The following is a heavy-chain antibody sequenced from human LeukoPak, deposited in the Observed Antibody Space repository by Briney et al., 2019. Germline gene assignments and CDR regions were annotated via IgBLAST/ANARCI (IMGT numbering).Heavy chain of an antibody. CDR1: GGSFSGYY. J-gene: IGHJ4*02. D-gene: IGHD6-19*01. CDR3: ARGLRFRSGWFHFDY. V-gene: IGHV4-34*01. Sequence: SETLSLTCAVYGGSFSGYYWSWIRQPPGKGLEWIGEINHSGSTNYNPSLKCRVTISVDTSKNQFSLKLSSVTAADTAVYYCARGLRFRSGWFHFDYWGQGTLVTVSS. CDR2: INHSGST.